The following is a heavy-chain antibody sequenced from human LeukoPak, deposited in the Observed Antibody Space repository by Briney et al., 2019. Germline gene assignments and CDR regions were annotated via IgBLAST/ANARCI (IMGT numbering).Heavy chain of an antibody. D-gene: IGHD5-18*01. V-gene: IGHV3-21*01. CDR2: ISSSSSYI. CDR1: GFTFSSYS. Sequence: PGGPLRLSCAASGFTFSSYSMNWVRQAPGKGLEWVSSISSSSSYIYHADSVKGRFTIPRDNAKNSLYLQMNSLRADDTAVYYCARESSPGYSYGYPLAYWGQGTLVTVSS. CDR3: ARESSPGYSYGYPLAY. J-gene: IGHJ4*02.